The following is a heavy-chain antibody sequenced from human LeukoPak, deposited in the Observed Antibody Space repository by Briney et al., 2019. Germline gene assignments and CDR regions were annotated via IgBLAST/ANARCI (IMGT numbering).Heavy chain of an antibody. CDR1: GDSISSSNSY. J-gene: IGHJ4*02. V-gene: IGHV4-39*07. Sequence: SETLSLTCTVSGDSISSSNSYWGWIRQPPGKGLAWIGTIYHSGSTYYNPSLKSRVIISVDTSKNQFSLKLSSVTAADTAVYYCARVAYSSGWYGDYWGQGTLVTVSS. CDR3: ARVAYSSGWYGDY. CDR2: IYHSGST. D-gene: IGHD6-19*01.